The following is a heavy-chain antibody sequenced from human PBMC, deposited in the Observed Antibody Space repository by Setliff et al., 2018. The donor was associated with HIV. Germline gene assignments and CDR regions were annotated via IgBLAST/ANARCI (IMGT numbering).Heavy chain of an antibody. CDR1: GGSINSDSYNYY. V-gene: IGHV4-61*09. J-gene: IGHJ4*02. D-gene: IGHD3-22*01. Sequence: TLSLTCTVSGGSINSDSYNYYWSWIRRPAGRGLEWIGHMYSGGPTSYNPSLKSRVTISLDTSKNQFSLNLRSVTAADTAVYYCPGRGGISTTVAGPPPFDFWGPGTLVTVS. CDR3: PGRGGISTTVAGPPPFDF. CDR2: MYSGGPT.